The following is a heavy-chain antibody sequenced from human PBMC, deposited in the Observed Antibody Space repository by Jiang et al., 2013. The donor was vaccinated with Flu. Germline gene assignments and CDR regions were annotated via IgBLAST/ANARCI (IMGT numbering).Heavy chain of an antibody. CDR2: SRNKANNFST. CDR3: TRGRQLGH. V-gene: IGHV3-72*01. D-gene: IGHD6-6*01. Sequence: VQLVESGGGLVQPGGSLRLSCAASGFSFSDHYMDWVRQAPGKGLEWVGRSRNKANNFSTEYAPSVKGRFTISRDDSNNSLYLKMNSLKTEDTAVYYCTRGRQLGHWGQGTLVTSPQ. CDR1: GFSFSDHY. J-gene: IGHJ1*01.